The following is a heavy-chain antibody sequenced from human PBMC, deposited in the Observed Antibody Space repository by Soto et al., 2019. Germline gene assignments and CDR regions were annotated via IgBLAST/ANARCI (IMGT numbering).Heavy chain of an antibody. CDR2: ISGSGGST. CDR3: AKLPLSVVAPGWFGP. J-gene: IGHJ5*02. Sequence: GALRVYXAASGFSFNIYDMSWVRQAPGKGLEWVSAISGSGGSTHYADSVKGRFTISRDNSKNTLYLQMNSLRAEDTAVYYCAKLPLSVVAPGWFGPWGQGTLVTVSS. CDR1: GFSFNIYD. D-gene: IGHD2-2*01. V-gene: IGHV3-23*01.